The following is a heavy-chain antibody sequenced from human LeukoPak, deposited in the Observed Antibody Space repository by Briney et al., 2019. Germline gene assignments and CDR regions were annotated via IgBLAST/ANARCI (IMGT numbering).Heavy chain of an antibody. J-gene: IGHJ5*02. V-gene: IGHV1-2*02. Sequence: ASVKVSCKASGYTFIGYYMHWVRQAPGQGLEWMGWINPNSGGTNYAQKFQGRVTMTRYTSISTAYMELNRLRSDDPAVYYCARDQESGDRFYDWFDPWGQGTLVTVSS. CDR2: INPNSGGT. D-gene: IGHD5/OR15-5a*01. CDR1: GYTFIGYY. CDR3: ARDQESGDRFYDWFDP.